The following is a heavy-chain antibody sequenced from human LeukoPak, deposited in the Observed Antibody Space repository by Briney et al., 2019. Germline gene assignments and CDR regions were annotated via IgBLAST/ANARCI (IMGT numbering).Heavy chain of an antibody. J-gene: IGHJ5*02. Sequence: ASVKLSCKASGYTFTVFWIHWVRQAPGPGLEWVGWINHNNGGTNYAQKFQGRVTMTTDTSTSTVYMELSSLISYDTAVYYCTRGVLPARFRSWGQGTLVSVTS. CDR2: INHNNGGT. D-gene: IGHD2-2*01. CDR3: TRGVLPARFRS. V-gene: IGHV1-2*02. CDR1: GYTFTVFW.